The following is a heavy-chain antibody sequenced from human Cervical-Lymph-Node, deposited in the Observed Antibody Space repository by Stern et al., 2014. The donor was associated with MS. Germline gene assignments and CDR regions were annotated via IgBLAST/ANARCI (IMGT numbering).Heavy chain of an antibody. CDR3: TKDSGSFSIDY. CDR1: GFTFTSYY. D-gene: IGHD1-26*01. CDR2: INRSGDTT. J-gene: IGHJ4*02. V-gene: IGHV1-46*03. Sequence: QVQLVQSGAEVKKPGASVKVSCQASGFTFTSYYIHWVRQAPGQGLEWMGIINRSGDTTAYAQMLQGRVTMTRDTSTSTVYMELSSLRSDDTAMYYCTKDSGSFSIDYWGQGTLVTVSS.